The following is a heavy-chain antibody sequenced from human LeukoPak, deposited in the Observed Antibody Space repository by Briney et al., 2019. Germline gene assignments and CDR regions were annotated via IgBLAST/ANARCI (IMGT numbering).Heavy chain of an antibody. J-gene: IGHJ4*02. CDR3: ARRLYSGDEAYDY. CDR2: IDPSDSYT. D-gene: IGHD5-12*01. CDR1: GYSFPSYW. V-gene: IGHV5-10-1*01. Sequence: GESLRISCKGSGYSFPSYWITWVRQMPGKGLEWMGRIDPSDSYTKYSPSFQVHVTISADKSISTAYLQWSSLKASDTAMYYCARRLYSGDEAYDYWGQGTLVTVSS.